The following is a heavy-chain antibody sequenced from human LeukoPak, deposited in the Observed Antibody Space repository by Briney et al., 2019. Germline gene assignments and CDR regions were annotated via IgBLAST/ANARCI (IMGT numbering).Heavy chain of an antibody. J-gene: IGHJ6*03. V-gene: IGHV4-39*01. D-gene: IGHD3-10*01. CDR2: IYYSGNT. CDR3: ARGCETYYYGSGVHYDYYYYYMDV. CDR1: GDSISTSNSY. Sequence: PSETLSLTCTVSGDSISTSNSYWGWIRQPPGKGLEWIGSIYYSGNTYYNASLKSRVTISVDTSKNQFSLKLTSVTAADTAVYYCARGCETYYYGSGVHYDYYYYYMDVWGKGTTVTISS.